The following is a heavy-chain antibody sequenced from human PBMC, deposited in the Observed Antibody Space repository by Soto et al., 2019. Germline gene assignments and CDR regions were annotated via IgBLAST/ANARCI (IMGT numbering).Heavy chain of an antibody. CDR3: ARDRDGYNYYYYYYGMDV. J-gene: IGHJ6*02. CDR1: GGSISSYY. D-gene: IGHD5-12*01. Sequence: SETLSLTCTVSGGSISSYYWSWIRQPPGKGLERIGYIYYSGSTNYNPSLKSRVTISVDTSKNQFSLKLSSVTAADTAVYYCARDRDGYNYYYYYYGMDVWGQGTTVTVSS. CDR2: IYYSGST. V-gene: IGHV4-59*01.